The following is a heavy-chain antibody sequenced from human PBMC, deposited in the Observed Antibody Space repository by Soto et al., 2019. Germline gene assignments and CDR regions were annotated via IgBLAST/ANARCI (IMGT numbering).Heavy chain of an antibody. CDR3: AKAISGTTGGMDV. V-gene: IGHV3-23*01. J-gene: IGHJ6*02. CDR1: GFTFSNNA. Sequence: PGGSLRLSCAASGFTFSNNAMSWGRQAPGKGLEWVSSISASGVGTYYADSVKGRFTISRDNSKNTLFLQMNRLRAEDSAVYYCAKAISGTTGGMDVWGQGATVTVSS. CDR2: ISASGVGT. D-gene: IGHD1-20*01.